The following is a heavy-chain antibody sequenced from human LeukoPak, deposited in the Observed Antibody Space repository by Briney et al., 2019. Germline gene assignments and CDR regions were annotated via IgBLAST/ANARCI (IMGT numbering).Heavy chain of an antibody. CDR2: INHSGST. J-gene: IGHJ4*02. CDR3: ARLRFWSGYYDFDY. Sequence: PSETLSLTCAVYGGSFSGYYWSWIRQPPGKGLEWIGEINHSGSTNYNPSLKSLVTMSVDTSKNQFSLKLSSVTAADTAVYYCARLRFWSGYYDFDYWGQGTLVTVSS. CDR1: GGSFSGYY. V-gene: IGHV4-34*01. D-gene: IGHD3-3*01.